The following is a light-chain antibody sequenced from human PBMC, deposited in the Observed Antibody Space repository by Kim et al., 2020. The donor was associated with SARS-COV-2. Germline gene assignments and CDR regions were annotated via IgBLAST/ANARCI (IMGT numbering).Light chain of an antibody. J-gene: IGLJ1*01. CDR2: DVN. V-gene: IGLV2-14*04. Sequence: GQSNTISCTGTSSDVGAYNYVSWYQQHPGKAPKLMIFDVNQRPSGLSDRFSGSKSGNTASLTISGLQAEDEADYYCISYASTRSYVFGTGTKVTVL. CDR1: SSDVGAYNY. CDR3: ISYASTRSYV.